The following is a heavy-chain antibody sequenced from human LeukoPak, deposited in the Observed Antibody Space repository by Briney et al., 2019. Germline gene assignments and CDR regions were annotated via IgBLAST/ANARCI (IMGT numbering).Heavy chain of an antibody. Sequence: GGSLRLSCAASGFTVSSNYMSWVRQAPGKGLEWVSVIYSGGSTYYADSVKGRFTISRDNSKNTLYLQMNSLRAEDTAVYYCARAGYCSGGSCYLDYWGQGTLVTVSS. CDR3: ARAGYCSGGSCYLDY. V-gene: IGHV3-53*01. D-gene: IGHD2-15*01. J-gene: IGHJ4*02. CDR2: IYSGGST. CDR1: GFTVSSNY.